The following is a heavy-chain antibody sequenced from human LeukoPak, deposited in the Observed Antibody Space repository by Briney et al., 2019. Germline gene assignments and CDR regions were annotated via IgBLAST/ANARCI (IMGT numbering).Heavy chain of an antibody. CDR3: XXXXXXXYTYDYFYYYYMDV. CDR1: GGSISSSSYY. Sequence: SETLSLTCTVSGGSISSSSYYWGWIRQPPGKGLEWIGSIYYSGSTYYNPSLKSRVTISVDTSKNQFSLKLSSVTAADTAVYXXXXXXXXXYTYDYFYYYYMDVWGKGTTVTISS. CDR2: IYYSGST. D-gene: IGHD5-18*01. V-gene: IGHV4-39*07. J-gene: IGHJ6*03.